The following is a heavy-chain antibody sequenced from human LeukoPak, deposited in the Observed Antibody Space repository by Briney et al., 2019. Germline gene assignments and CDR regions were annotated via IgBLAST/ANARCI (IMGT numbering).Heavy chain of an antibody. D-gene: IGHD6-13*01. CDR3: ARVRGYSSTWYNY. J-gene: IGHJ4*02. CDR1: GGSITSSSYY. CDR2: IYYSGST. V-gene: IGHV4-39*07. Sequence: SETLSLTCTVSGGSITSSSYYWGWIRQPPGKGLEWIGNIYYSGSTYYNPSLKSRVTMSVDTSKNQFSLKLSSVTAADTAVYYCARVRGYSSTWYNYWGQGTLVTVSS.